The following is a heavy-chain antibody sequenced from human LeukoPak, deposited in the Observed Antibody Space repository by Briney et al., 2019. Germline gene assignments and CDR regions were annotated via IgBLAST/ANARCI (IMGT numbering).Heavy chain of an antibody. Sequence: GRSLRLSCAASGFTFDDYVMHWVRQAPGKGLEWVSGISWISGSIGYADPVKGRFTISRDNAKSSLYLQMNSLRAEDTALYYCTKGPSYCSGGSCYETGLDYWGQGTLVTVSS. CDR2: ISWISGSI. CDR1: GFTFDDYV. V-gene: IGHV3-9*01. D-gene: IGHD2-15*01. J-gene: IGHJ4*02. CDR3: TKGPSYCSGGSCYETGLDY.